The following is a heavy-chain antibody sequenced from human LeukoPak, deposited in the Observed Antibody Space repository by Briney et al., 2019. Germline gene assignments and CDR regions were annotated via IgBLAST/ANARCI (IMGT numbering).Heavy chain of an antibody. V-gene: IGHV3-30-3*01. CDR1: GFTFRNCA. D-gene: IGHD3-22*01. J-gene: IGHJ4*02. CDR3: AKEGRLTVAAVVVENYFDY. Sequence: PGGSLRLSCAASGFTFRNCAMHWVRQAPGKGLEWVALISYDGSNKYYTDSVKGRFTISRDNSKTTVYLQMNSLRTEDTATYYCAKEGRLTVAAVVVENYFDYWGQGTPVTVSA. CDR2: ISYDGSNK.